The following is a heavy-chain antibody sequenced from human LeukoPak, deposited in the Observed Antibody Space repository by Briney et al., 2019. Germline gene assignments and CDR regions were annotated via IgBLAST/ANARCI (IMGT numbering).Heavy chain of an antibody. D-gene: IGHD2-2*01. J-gene: IGHJ4*02. CDR3: ARDCSSTSCFDY. V-gene: IGHV4-39*07. CDR1: GGSISSSSYY. CDR2: IYHSGST. Sequence: SETLSLTCTVSGGSISSSSYYWGWIRQPPGKGLEWIGSIYHSGSTYYNPSLKSRVTISVDTSKNQFSLKLSSVTAADTAVYYCARDCSSTSCFDYWGQGTLVTVSS.